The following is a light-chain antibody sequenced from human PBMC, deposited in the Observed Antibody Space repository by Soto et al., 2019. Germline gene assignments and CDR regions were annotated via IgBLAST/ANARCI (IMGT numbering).Light chain of an antibody. CDR2: SNN. Sequence: QAVVTQPPSASGTPGQRVTISCSGSSSNIGGNTVNWYRQLPGTAPKLLMYSNNHRPSGVPDRFSGSKSGTSASLAISGLQSEDEADYYCAAWDDSLNGYVFGSGTKVTVL. CDR1: SSNIGGNT. CDR3: AAWDDSLNGYV. J-gene: IGLJ1*01. V-gene: IGLV1-44*01.